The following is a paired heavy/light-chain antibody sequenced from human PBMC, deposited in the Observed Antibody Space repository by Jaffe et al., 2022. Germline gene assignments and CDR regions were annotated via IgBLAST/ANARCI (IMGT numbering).Heavy chain of an antibody. CDR3: ARDGGAYQIDY. CDR2: VNLKRGGT. V-gene: IGHV1-2*02. Sequence: QVQLVQSGAEVKQPGASVKVSCKASGYTFTGYHIHWVRQAPGQGLEWMGYVNLKRGGTYYAQRFQDRVTMTRDTSFSTVYMELRRLTSDDTAVYYCARDGGAYQIDYWGQGALVTVSS. J-gene: IGHJ4*02. D-gene: IGHD4-17*01. CDR1: GYTFTGYH.
Light chain of an antibody. J-gene: IGLJ3*02. CDR1: SSDVGGYKY. CDR2: EVT. CDR3: NSYAGSNNWV. V-gene: IGLV2-8*01. Sequence: QSALTQPPSASGSPGQSVTISCTGTSSDVGGYKYVSWYQQHPGKAPKLIIYEVTKRPSGVPDRFSGSKSGNTASLTVSGLQAEDEADYYCNSYAGSNNWVFGGGTKLTVL.